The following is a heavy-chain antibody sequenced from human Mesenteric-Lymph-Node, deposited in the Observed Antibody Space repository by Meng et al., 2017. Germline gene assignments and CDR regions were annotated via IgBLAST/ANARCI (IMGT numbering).Heavy chain of an antibody. J-gene: IGHJ4*02. CDR3: AKWSGNTLPGYYLDS. V-gene: IGHV3-30-3*02. CDR2: ISYDGSNK. CDR1: GFTFSSYD. Sequence: QVQLVESGGGVVEPGRCLRLSCAASGFTFSSYDMLWVRQAPAKGLEWVAVISYDGSNKYYADSVKGRFTISRDNSKNTLYLQMNSLRAEDTAVYYCAKWSGNTLPGYYLDSWGQGTLVTVSS. D-gene: IGHD3-9*01.